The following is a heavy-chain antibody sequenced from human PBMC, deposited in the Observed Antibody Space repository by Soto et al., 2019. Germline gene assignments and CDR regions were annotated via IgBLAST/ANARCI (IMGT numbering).Heavy chain of an antibody. D-gene: IGHD2-15*01. CDR3: AKGGSSYSDPIDD. V-gene: IGHV3-30*18. Sequence: GGSLRLACAASGFTFSFYGRHWVRQAPGKGLEWLAVISYDEMNKFYADFVKGRFTVSRDNSKNTLSLQMNSLRTEDTAVYYCAKGGSSYSDPIDDWGQGTLVTVSS. CDR1: GFTFSFYG. CDR2: ISYDEMNK. J-gene: IGHJ4*02.